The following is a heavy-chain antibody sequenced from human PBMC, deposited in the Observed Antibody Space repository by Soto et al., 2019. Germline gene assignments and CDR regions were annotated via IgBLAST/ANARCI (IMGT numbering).Heavy chain of an antibody. CDR3: TTDHENNWNYEDLVVVVAAPPGMDV. CDR1: GFTFSSYS. Sequence: GESLKISCAASGFTFSSYSMNWVRQAPGKGLEWVGRIKSKTDGGTTDYAAPVKGRFTISRDDSKNTLYLQMNSLKTEDTAVYYCTTDHENNWNYEDLVVVVAAPPGMDVWGQGTTVTVSS. J-gene: IGHJ6*02. D-gene: IGHD2-15*01. V-gene: IGHV3-15*07. CDR2: IKSKTDGGTT.